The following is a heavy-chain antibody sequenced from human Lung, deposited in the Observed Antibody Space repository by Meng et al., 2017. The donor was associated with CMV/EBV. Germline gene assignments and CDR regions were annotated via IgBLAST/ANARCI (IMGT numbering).Heavy chain of an antibody. V-gene: IGHV4-61*01. CDR3: ARVPQNIAAAGISAFDI. Sequence: LXCTVSGGSVSSGSSYWSWIRQPPGEGLEWIGFVYYSGSTNYNPALKSRVTMSIDTSKNQFSLKLSSVTAADTTMYYCARVPQNIAAAGISAFDIWXQGTXVTVSS. CDR2: VYYSGST. D-gene: IGHD6-13*01. J-gene: IGHJ3*02. CDR1: GGSVSSGSSY.